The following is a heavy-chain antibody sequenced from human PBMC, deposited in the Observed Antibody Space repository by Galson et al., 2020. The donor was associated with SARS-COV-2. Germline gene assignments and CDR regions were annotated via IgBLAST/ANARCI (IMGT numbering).Heavy chain of an antibody. Sequence: NSGGSLRLSCAASGFTFSDYYMSWIRQAPGKGLEWVSYISSSGSTIYYADSVKGRFTISRDNAKNSLYLQMNSLRAEDTAVYYCARARDRVGGVIVIPYWYFDLWGRGTLVTVSS. V-gene: IGHV3-11*01. D-gene: IGHD3-16*02. CDR2: ISSSGSTI. J-gene: IGHJ2*01. CDR3: ARARDRVGGVIVIPYWYFDL. CDR1: GFTFSDYY.